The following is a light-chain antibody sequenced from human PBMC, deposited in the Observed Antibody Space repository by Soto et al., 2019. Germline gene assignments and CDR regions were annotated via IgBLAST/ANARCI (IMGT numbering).Light chain of an antibody. J-gene: IGLJ1*01. Sequence: QSVLTQPPSASGSPGQRVTISFTGSSSNIGAGYDVHWYQQLPGTAPKLLIYGNSNRPSGVPDRFSGSKSGTSASLAITGFQAEDEADYYYQYYDSGGSVPYVFGTGTKVTVL. CDR3: QYYDSGGSVPYV. V-gene: IGLV1-40*01. CDR2: GNS. CDR1: SSNIGAGYD.